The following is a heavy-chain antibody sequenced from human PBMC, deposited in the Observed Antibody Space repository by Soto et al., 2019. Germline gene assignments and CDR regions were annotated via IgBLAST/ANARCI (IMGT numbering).Heavy chain of an antibody. Sequence: QVQLQESGPGLVKPSQTLSLTCTVSGGSISSGDYYWSWIRQPPGKGLEWIGYIYYSGSTYYNPSLKSRVTISVDTSKNPFSLKLSSVTAADTAVYYCARVKGCGGDCYLFDPWGQGTLVTVSS. J-gene: IGHJ5*02. D-gene: IGHD2-21*02. CDR1: GGSISSGDYY. V-gene: IGHV4-30-4*01. CDR2: IYYSGST. CDR3: ARVKGCGGDCYLFDP.